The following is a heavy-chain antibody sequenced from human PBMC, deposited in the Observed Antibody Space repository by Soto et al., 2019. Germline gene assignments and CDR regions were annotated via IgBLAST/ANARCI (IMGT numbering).Heavy chain of an antibody. D-gene: IGHD3-3*01. CDR1: GGSISSSSYY. Sequence: QLQLQESGPGLVKPSETLSLTCTVSGGSISSSSYYWGWIRQPPGKGLEWIGSIYYSGSTYYNPSLKSRATISVDTSKNQFPLKLSSVTAADTAVYYCASSKMLYDFWSGYYHYWGQGTLVTVSS. CDR2: IYYSGST. J-gene: IGHJ4*02. CDR3: ASSKMLYDFWSGYYHY. V-gene: IGHV4-39*01.